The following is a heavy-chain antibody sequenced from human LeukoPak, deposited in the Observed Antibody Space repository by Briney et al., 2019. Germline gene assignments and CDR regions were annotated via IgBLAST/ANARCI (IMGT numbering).Heavy chain of an antibody. D-gene: IGHD1-20*01. CDR1: GFTFSSYA. CDR2: ISYDGSNK. V-gene: IGHV3-30-3*01. J-gene: IGHJ4*02. CDR3: ARAPLTRSLWVLDY. Sequence: PGRSLRLSCAASGFTFSSYAMHWVRQAPGKGLEWVAVISYDGSNKYYADSVKGRFTISRDNYKNTLYLQMNSLRAEDTAVYYCARAPLTRSLWVLDYWGQGTLVTVSS.